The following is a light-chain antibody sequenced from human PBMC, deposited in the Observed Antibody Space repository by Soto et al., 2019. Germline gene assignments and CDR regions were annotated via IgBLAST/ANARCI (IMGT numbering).Light chain of an antibody. CDR1: QSVLTY. J-gene: IGKJ5*01. Sequence: EILLTQSPATLSLSPGETATLSCSASQSVLTYFGWYQQKPCQAPRLLISDASPRASSIPARFSGSGSGTDFTLTISSLEPEDFAVYYCPKRSNLVSFGPGTRREIK. CDR3: PKRSNLVS. CDR2: DAS. V-gene: IGKV3-11*01.